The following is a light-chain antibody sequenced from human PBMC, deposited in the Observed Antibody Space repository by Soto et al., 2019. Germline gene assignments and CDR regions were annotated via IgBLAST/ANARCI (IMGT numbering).Light chain of an antibody. V-gene: IGKV1-5*03. Sequence: DIQMTQSPSTLSASVGDRVTITCRASQRISSWLAWYQQRPGKVPRLLIYKASTLESGVPSRFSGSGSGTEFTLPISSLQPDDFATYYRQLYNSPPWTFGQGTKVEIK. CDR2: KAS. J-gene: IGKJ1*01. CDR1: QRISSW. CDR3: QLYNSPPWT.